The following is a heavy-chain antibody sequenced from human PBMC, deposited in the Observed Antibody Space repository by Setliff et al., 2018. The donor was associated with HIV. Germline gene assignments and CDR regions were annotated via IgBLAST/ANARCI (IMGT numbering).Heavy chain of an antibody. J-gene: IGHJ4*02. D-gene: IGHD4-17*01. CDR2: IYHSGST. Sequence: SETLSLTCTVSGGSISNSNYYWGWIRQPPGKGLEWIGNIYHSGSTYYNPSLQSRVIISLDTSKNQFSLKLTSVTAADTAMYYCAAFLVSPVTTQDYWGQGTPVTVSS. V-gene: IGHV4-39*01. CDR1: GGSISNSNYY. CDR3: AAFLVSPVTTQDY.